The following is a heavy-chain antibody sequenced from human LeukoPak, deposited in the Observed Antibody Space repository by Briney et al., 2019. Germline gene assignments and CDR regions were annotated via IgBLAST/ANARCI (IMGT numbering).Heavy chain of an antibody. V-gene: IGHV3-7*01. CDR1: GFTFSSYW. Sequence: GGSLRLSCAASGFTFSSYWMSWVRQAPGKGLEWVANIKQDGSEKYYLDSVKGRFTISRDNAKNSLYLQMNSLRAEDTAVYFCTREAAAGIDYWGQGTLVTASS. CDR3: TREAAAGIDY. CDR2: IKQDGSEK. J-gene: IGHJ4*02. D-gene: IGHD6-13*01.